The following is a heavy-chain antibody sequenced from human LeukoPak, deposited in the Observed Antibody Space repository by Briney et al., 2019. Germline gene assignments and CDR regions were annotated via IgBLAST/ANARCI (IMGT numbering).Heavy chain of an antibody. J-gene: IGHJ4*02. CDR3: ARDRDSSGYYLSDY. CDR1: GYTFTGYY. D-gene: IGHD3-22*01. CDR2: ISPNSGGT. Sequence: ASVKVSCKASGYTFTGYYMHWVRQAPGQGLEWMGWISPNSGGTHSAQNFQGRITITRDTSISTVYLELSRLRSDDTAVYYCARDRDSSGYYLSDYWGQGTLVTVSS. V-gene: IGHV1-2*02.